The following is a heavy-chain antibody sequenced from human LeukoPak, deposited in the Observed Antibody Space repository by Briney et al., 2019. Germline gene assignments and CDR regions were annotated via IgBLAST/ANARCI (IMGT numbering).Heavy chain of an antibody. CDR2: IYYSGST. J-gene: IGHJ4*02. V-gene: IGHV4-59*08. CDR1: GGSISSYY. Sequence: SETLSLTCTVSGGSISSYYWSWIRQPPGKGLEWIGYIYYSGSTNYNPSLKSRVTISVDTSKNQFSLKLSSVTAADTAVYYCARQYSTYYFDYWGQGTLVTVSS. CDR3: ARQYSTYYFDY. D-gene: IGHD2-15*01.